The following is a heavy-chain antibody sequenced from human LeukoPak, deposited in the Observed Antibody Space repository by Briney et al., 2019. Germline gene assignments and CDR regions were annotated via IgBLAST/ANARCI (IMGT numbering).Heavy chain of an antibody. CDR1: GGSISSSSYY. D-gene: IGHD6-19*01. CDR2: IYYSGST. V-gene: IGHV4-39*07. Sequence: SETLSLTCTVSGGSISSSSYYWGWIRQPPGKGREWIGSIYYSGSTYYNPSLKSRVTMSVDTSKNQFSLKLSSVTAADTAVYYCARGVGVTQWLVRGSWFDPWGQGTLVTVSS. J-gene: IGHJ5*02. CDR3: ARGVGVTQWLVRGSWFDP.